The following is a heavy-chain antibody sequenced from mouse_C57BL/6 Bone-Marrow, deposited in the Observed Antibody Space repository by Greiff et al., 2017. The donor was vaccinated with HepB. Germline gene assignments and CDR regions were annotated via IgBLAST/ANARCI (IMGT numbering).Heavy chain of an antibody. CDR2: IYPGDGDT. Sequence: QVQLQQSGAELVKPGASVKISCKASGYAFSSYWMNWVKQRPGKGLEWIGQIYPGDGDTNYNGKFKGKATLTADKSSSTAYMQLSSLTSEDSAVYFGARRELNYAMDYWGQGTSVTVSS. J-gene: IGHJ4*01. CDR3: ARRELNYAMDY. CDR1: GYAFSSYW. V-gene: IGHV1-80*01.